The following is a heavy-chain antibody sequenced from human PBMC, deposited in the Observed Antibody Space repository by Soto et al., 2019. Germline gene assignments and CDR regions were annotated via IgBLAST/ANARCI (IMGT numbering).Heavy chain of an antibody. V-gene: IGHV1-3*01. D-gene: IGHD6-13*01. CDR3: ARAREHSRLFFWVAAAGY. Sequence: ASVKVSCKASGYTFTSYAMHWVRQAPGQRLEWMGWINAGNGNTKYSQKFQGRVTITRDTSASTAYMELSSLRSEDTAVYYCARAREHSRLFFWVAAAGYWGQGTLVTVSS. CDR1: GYTFTSYA. J-gene: IGHJ4*02. CDR2: INAGNGNT.